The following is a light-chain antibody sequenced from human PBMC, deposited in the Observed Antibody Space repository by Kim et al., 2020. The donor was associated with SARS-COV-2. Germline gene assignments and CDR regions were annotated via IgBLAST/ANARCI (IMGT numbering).Light chain of an antibody. J-gene: IGKJ4*01. Sequence: SPEEGATLSCRASQSIISTYLAWFQQKPGQAPRRLMYGASYRATDIPDRVSGSAAGTVFTLTISRLEPEDSAVYYCHYYGTAFLTFGGGTKVDIK. V-gene: IGKV3-20*01. CDR3: HYYGTAFLT. CDR2: GAS. CDR1: QSIISTY.